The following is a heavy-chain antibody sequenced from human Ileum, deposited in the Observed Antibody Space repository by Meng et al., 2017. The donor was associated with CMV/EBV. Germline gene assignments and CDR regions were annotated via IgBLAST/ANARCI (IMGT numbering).Heavy chain of an antibody. CDR1: GGYMSGYY. V-gene: IGHV4-4*07. CDR3: AREVDVDGAVPQKGGYYYDY. D-gene: IGHD3-3*01. CDR2: IYVSVST. Sequence: QVDRRWTGPGMAKPSETLSLTCSVSGGYMSGYYWGWIRQPAGKGLEWIGRIYVSVSTDYNPSLKSRATMSVDTSKKQFSLRLTSVTAADTAVYFCAREVDVDGAVPQKGGYYYDYWGQGILVTVSS. J-gene: IGHJ4*02.